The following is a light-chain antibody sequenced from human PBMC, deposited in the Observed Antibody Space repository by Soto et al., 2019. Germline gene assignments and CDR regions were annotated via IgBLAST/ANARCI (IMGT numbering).Light chain of an antibody. CDR1: KLSDKY. Sequence: SYELTQPPSVSVSPGQTASITCSGDKLSDKYACWYQQKPGQSPVVVIYQDGKRPSGIPERFSGSNSGNTATLTISGTQPMDEADCYCQAWDSSTAVFGGGTKLTVL. V-gene: IGLV3-1*01. J-gene: IGLJ2*01. CDR3: QAWDSSTAV. CDR2: QDG.